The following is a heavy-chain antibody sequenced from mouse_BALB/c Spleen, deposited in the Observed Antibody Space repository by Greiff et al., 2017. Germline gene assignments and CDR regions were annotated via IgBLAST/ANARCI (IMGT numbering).Heavy chain of an antibody. V-gene: IGHV5-6*02. D-gene: IGHD2-4*01. CDR2: ISSGGSYT. Sequence: EVKLVESGGDLVKPGGSLKLSCAASGFTFSSYGMSWVRQTPDKRLEWVATISSGGSYTYYPDSVKGRFTISRDNARNILYLQMSSLRSEDTAMYYCARGPYYDYDVFAYWGQGTLVTVSA. CDR1: GFTFSSYG. J-gene: IGHJ3*01. CDR3: ARGPYYDYDVFAY.